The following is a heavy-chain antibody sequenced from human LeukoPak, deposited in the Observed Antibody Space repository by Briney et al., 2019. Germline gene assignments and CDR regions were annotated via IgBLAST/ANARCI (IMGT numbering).Heavy chain of an antibody. CDR3: ASPNYYDNSGNCPAFDY. D-gene: IGHD3-22*01. CDR2: MSSSGHTI. V-gene: IGHV3-11*01. CDR1: GVIFSDYY. J-gene: IGHJ4*02. Sequence: GGSLRLSCTASGVIFSDYYMSWIRQVPGKGLEWVSYMSSSGHTIYYTDSVKGRFTISRDNAKNSLYLLLNSLRAEDTPVYYCASPNYYDNSGNCPAFDYGGQGALVTVYS.